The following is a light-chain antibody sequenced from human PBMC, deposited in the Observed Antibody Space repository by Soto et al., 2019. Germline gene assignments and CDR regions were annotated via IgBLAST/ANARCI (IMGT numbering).Light chain of an antibody. V-gene: IGKV1-5*01. CDR2: DAS. CDR1: QTVNIW. Sequence: DIEMTQAPSTLSASVGDRVTITCRASQTVNIWLAWYQQKPGKAPKLLIYDASSLESGVPSTFSGSGSGTEFTLSISSLQPDDLATYYCQQYNSYSLITFGQGTRLE. J-gene: IGKJ5*01. CDR3: QQYNSYSLIT.